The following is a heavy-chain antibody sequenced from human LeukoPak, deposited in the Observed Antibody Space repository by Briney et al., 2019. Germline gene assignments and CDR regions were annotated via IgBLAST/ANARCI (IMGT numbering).Heavy chain of an antibody. V-gene: IGHV1-2*06. CDR1: GYTFTGYY. J-gene: IGHJ4*02. D-gene: IGHD4-11*01. CDR3: ARDTSGGETTFDY. Sequence: ASVKVSCKASGYTFTGYYMHWVRQAPGQGLEWMGRINPNSGGTNYAQKFQGRVTMTRDTSISTAYMELSRLRSDDTAVYYCARDTSGGETTFDYWGQGTLVTVSS. CDR2: INPNSGGT.